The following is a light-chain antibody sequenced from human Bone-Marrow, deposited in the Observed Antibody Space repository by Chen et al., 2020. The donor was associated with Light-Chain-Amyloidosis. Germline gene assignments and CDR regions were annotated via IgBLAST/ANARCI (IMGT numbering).Light chain of an antibody. CDR1: NIGSTS. Sequence: SYVLTQPSSVSVAPGQTATIACGGNNIGSTSVYWYQQTPGQAPLLVVYDDSYRPSGIPARLSGSNSGNTATMTISRVEAGDEADYYCQVWDRSSDRPVFGGGTKLTVL. CDR2: DDS. J-gene: IGLJ3*02. V-gene: IGLV3-21*02. CDR3: QVWDRSSDRPV.